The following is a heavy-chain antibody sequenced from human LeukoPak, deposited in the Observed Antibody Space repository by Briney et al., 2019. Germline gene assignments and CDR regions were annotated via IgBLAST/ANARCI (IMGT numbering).Heavy chain of an antibody. D-gene: IGHD6-19*01. Sequence: SETLSLTCTVSGGSISSYYWSWIRQPPGKGLEWIGYIYYSGSTNYNPSLKSRVTISVDTSNNQFSLKLSSVTAADTAVYYCARHYSGWSSFDFWGQGTLVTVSS. J-gene: IGHJ4*02. V-gene: IGHV4-59*08. CDR2: IYYSGST. CDR3: ARHYSGWSSFDF. CDR1: GGSISSYY.